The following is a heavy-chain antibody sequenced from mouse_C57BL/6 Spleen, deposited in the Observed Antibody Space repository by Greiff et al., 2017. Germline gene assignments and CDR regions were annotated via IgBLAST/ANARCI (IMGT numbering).Heavy chain of an antibody. V-gene: IGHV1-55*01. CDR3: TRRGYGYHAMDY. D-gene: IGHD2-10*02. Sequence: QVQLQQPGAELVKPGASVKMSCKASGYTFTSYWITWVKQRPGQGLEWIGDIYSGSGSTYYNEKFKSKATLTVDTASSTAYMQLSSLTSEDSTVYYCTRRGYGYHAMDYWGQGTSVTVSS. CDR1: GYTFTSYW. CDR2: IYSGSGST. J-gene: IGHJ4*01.